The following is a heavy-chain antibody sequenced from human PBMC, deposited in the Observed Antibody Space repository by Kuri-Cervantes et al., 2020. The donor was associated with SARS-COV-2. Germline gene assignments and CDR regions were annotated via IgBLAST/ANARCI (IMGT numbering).Heavy chain of an antibody. V-gene: IGHV4-61*09. D-gene: IGHD4-17*01. Sequence: SETLSLTCTVSGGSISSGSYYWSWIRQPAGKGLEWIGYIYTSGSTNYNPSLKSRVTISVDTSKNQFSLKLSSVTAADTAVYYCARDLHGDYYLDYWGQGTLVTVSS. CDR3: ARDLHGDYYLDY. J-gene: IGHJ4*02. CDR1: GGSISSGSYY. CDR2: IYTSGST.